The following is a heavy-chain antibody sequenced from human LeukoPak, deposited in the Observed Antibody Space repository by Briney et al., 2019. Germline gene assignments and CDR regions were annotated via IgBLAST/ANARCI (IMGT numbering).Heavy chain of an antibody. CDR3: AKPTTMVRGPGSFDY. CDR2: ISGSGGST. D-gene: IGHD3-10*01. Sequence: GGSLRLSCAASGFTFSSYAMSWVRQAPGKGLEWVSAISGSGGSTYYADSVKGRFTISRDSSKNTLYLQMNSLRAEDTAVYYCAKPTTMVRGPGSFDYWGQGTLVTVSS. V-gene: IGHV3-23*01. CDR1: GFTFSSYA. J-gene: IGHJ4*02.